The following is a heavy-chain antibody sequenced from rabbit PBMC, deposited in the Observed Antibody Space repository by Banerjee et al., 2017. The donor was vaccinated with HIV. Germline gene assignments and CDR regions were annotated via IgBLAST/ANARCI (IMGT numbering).Heavy chain of an antibody. CDR3: ARGGSYGSPL. D-gene: IGHD5-1*01. V-gene: IGHV1S45*01. CDR1: GFTLSSYW. J-gene: IGHJ4*01. CDR2: IYTDFSAST. Sequence: QEQLEESGGGLVKPGASLTLTCTASGFTLSSYWMCWVRQVLGKGLEWIACIYTDFSASTYYASWAKGRFTISKTSSTTVTLQMTSLTAADTATYFCARGGSYGSPLWGPGTLVTVS.